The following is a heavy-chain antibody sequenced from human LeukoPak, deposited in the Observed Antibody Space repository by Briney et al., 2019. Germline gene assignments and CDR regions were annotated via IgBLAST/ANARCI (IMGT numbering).Heavy chain of an antibody. CDR1: GYTFTGYY. J-gene: IGHJ4*02. V-gene: IGHV1-2*02. CDR3: ARGPRVGPYWSHFDY. Sequence: ASVKVSCKASGYTFTGYYMHWVRQAPGQGLEWMGWINPNSGGTNYAQKFQGRVTMTRDTSISTAYMELSRLRSDDTAVYYCARGPRVGPYWSHFDYWGQGTLVTVSS. D-gene: IGHD2-15*01. CDR2: INPNSGGT.